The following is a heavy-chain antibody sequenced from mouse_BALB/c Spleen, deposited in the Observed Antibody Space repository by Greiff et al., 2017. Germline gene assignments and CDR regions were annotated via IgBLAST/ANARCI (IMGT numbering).Heavy chain of an antibody. CDR2: IWSGGST. D-gene: IGHD3-3*01. CDR3: ARNRGPLTYYYAMDY. J-gene: IGHJ4*01. CDR1: GFSLTSYG. Sequence: QVQLKQSGPGLVAPSQSLSITCTVSGFSLTSYGVHWVRQSPGKGLEWLGVIWSGGSTDYNAAFISRLSISKDNSKSQVFFKMNSLQADDTAIYYCARNRGPLTYYYAMDYWGQGTSVTVSS. V-gene: IGHV2-4-1*01.